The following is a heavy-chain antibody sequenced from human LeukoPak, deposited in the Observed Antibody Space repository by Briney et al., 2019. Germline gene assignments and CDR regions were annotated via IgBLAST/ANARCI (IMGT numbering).Heavy chain of an antibody. Sequence: PGGSLRLSCAASGFIVSSNYMSWVRQAPGKGLEWVPVIYSGGSTYYADSVKGRFTISRDNSKNTLYLQMNSLGAEDTAVYYCARTSADYGEVLFDYWGQGTLVTVSS. V-gene: IGHV3-53*01. CDR1: GFIVSSNY. J-gene: IGHJ4*02. CDR2: IYSGGST. D-gene: IGHD4/OR15-4a*01. CDR3: ARTSADYGEVLFDY.